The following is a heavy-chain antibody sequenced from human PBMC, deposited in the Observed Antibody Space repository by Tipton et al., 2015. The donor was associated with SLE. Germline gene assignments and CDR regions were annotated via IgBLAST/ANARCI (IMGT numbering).Heavy chain of an antibody. D-gene: IGHD3-22*01. CDR3: ARLPGSGYYYYFDY. CDR2: IYYSGNT. J-gene: IGHJ4*02. Sequence: TLSLTCTVSGGSISSYYWSWIWQPPGKGLEWIGYIYYSGNTNYNPSLKSRVTISVDTSKNQFSLKLSSVTAADTAVYYCARLPGSGYYYYFDYWGQGTLVTVSS. V-gene: IGHV4-59*12. CDR1: GGSISSYY.